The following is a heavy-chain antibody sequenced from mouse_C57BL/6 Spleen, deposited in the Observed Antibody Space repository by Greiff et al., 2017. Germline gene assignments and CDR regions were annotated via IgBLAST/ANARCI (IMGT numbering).Heavy chain of an antibody. J-gene: IGHJ4*01. CDR3: AGITTVVPGAMDY. Sequence: EVKLVESGGGLVKPGGSLKLSCAASGFTFSDYGMHWVRPAPEKGLEWVAYISSGSSTIYYADTVKGRFTISRDNAKNTLFLQMTSLGSEDTAMYYCAGITTVVPGAMDYWGQRTSVPVSS. CDR1: GFTFSDYG. CDR2: ISSGSSTI. D-gene: IGHD1-1*01. V-gene: IGHV5-17*01.